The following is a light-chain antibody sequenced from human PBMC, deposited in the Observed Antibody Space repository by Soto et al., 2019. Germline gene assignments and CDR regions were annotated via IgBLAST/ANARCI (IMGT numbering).Light chain of an antibody. V-gene: IGKV3-15*01. CDR3: QQYNNWPPDT. CDR2: GAS. J-gene: IGKJ3*01. Sequence: EIVMTQSPATQSVSPGERATLSCRASQSISSNLAWYQQKPGQAPRLLIYGASTRATGIPARFSGSGSGTDFTLTISSLQSEDFAVYYCQQYNNWPPDTFGPGTKVDIK. CDR1: QSISSN.